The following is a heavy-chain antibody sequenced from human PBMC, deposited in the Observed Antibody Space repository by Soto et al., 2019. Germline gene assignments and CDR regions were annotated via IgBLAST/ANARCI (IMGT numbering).Heavy chain of an antibody. V-gene: IGHV4-34*01. J-gene: IGHJ6*02. CDR3: ARGRSSSWNYYYYGMDV. CDR1: GGSFSGYY. CDR2: INHSGST. Sequence: SETLSLTCAVYGGSFSGYYWIWIRQPPGKGLEWIGEINHSGSTNYNPSLKSRVTISVDTSKNQFSLKLSSVTAADTAVYYCARGRSSSWNYYYYGMDVWGQGTTVTVSS. D-gene: IGHD6-13*01.